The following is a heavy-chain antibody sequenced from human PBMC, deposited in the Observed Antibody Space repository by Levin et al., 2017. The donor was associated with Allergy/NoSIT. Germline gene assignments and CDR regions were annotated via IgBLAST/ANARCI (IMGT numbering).Heavy chain of an antibody. V-gene: IGHV4-39*01. J-gene: IGHJ3*01. CDR2: IYNSGST. CDR1: GGSMSSSGYY. CDR3: ARRGNQIPHDAFDL. Sequence: PGGSLRLSCTVSGGSMSSSGYYWLWIRQPPGTGLEWIGSIYNSGSTYYNPSLKSRVTISVDTSKNQFSLNLSSVTAADTAVYYCARRGNQIPHDAFDLWGQGTMVTVSS. D-gene: IGHD1-14*01.